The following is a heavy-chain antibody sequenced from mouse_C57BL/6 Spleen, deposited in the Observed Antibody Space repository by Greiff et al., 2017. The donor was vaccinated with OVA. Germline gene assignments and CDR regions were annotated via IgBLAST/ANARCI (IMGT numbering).Heavy chain of an antibody. CDR3: ARPGSSSHYYAMDY. J-gene: IGHJ4*01. CDR1: GYAFSSSW. V-gene: IGHV1-82*01. Sequence: QVQLKQSGPELVKPGASVKISCKASGYAFSSSWMNWVKQRPGKGLEWIGRIYPGDGDTNYNGKFKGKATLTADKSSSTAYMQLSSLTSEDSAVYFCARPGSSSHYYAMDYWGQGTSVTVSS. CDR2: IYPGDGDT. D-gene: IGHD1-1*01.